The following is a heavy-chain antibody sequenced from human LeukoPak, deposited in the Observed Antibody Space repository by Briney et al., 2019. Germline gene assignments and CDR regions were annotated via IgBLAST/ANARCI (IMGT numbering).Heavy chain of an antibody. D-gene: IGHD6-13*01. CDR3: ARLHLTQSSNS. V-gene: IGHV4-39*01. CDR2: IYSSGST. J-gene: IGHJ4*02. CDR1: GGSIDSSSYY. Sequence: PSETLSLTCTVSGGSIDSSSYYRGWIRQPPGKGLEWIGSIYSSGSTYYNPSLKSRVTISVDTSKNQFSLRLSSVTAADTAVYYCARLHLTQSSNSWGQGTLVTVSS.